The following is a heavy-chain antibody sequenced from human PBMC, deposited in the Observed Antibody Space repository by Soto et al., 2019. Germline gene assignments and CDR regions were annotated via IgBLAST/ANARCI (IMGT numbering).Heavy chain of an antibody. CDR1: GGSIGSSSYY. J-gene: IGHJ4*02. V-gene: IGHV4-39*01. Sequence: SETLSLTCTLSGGSIGSSSYYWGWIRQSPGKGLEWIGNIYYSGNTFYNPSLQSRVAISVDTSKNQFYLHLSSATAADTAIFYCASIAAPGTTHFDFWGRGPMVAVSS. CDR3: ASIAAPGTTHFDF. D-gene: IGHD6-13*01. CDR2: IYYSGNT.